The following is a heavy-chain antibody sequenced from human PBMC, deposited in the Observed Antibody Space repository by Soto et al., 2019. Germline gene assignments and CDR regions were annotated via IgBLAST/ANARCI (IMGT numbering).Heavy chain of an antibody. CDR2: ISGSGGST. D-gene: IGHD2-2*01. V-gene: IGHV3-23*01. CDR3: AKDRMPIWVSYFDY. Sequence: EVQLLESGGGLVQPGGSLRLSCAASGFTFSSYAMSWVRQAPGKGLEWVSAISGSGGSTYYADSVKGRFTISRDNSRNPLYLQMNPLRAEDTAVYYCAKDRMPIWVSYFDYWGQGTLVTVSS. CDR1: GFTFSSYA. J-gene: IGHJ4*02.